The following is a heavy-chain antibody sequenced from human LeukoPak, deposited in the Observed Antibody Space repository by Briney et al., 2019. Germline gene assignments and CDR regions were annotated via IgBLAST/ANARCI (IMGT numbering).Heavy chain of an antibody. J-gene: IGHJ4*02. CDR1: GSSFTSFY. Sequence: GASVKVSCKASGSSFTSFYIHWVRQAPGQGREWMGWIHLRSGDTNYAYKFRGRVTMTRDTYISTTYMDLGSLGSDDTAVYYCARDGEYGTGSYYRGCFDYWGQGTLVTVSS. V-gene: IGHV1-2*02. D-gene: IGHD3-10*01. CDR2: IHLRSGDT. CDR3: ARDGEYGTGSYYRGCFDY.